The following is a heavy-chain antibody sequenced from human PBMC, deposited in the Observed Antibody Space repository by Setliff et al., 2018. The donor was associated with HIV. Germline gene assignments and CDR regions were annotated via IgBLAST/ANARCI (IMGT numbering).Heavy chain of an antibody. CDR2: INHSGST. CDR3: ARLTTTYYYDSSAYYHPV. Sequence: SETLSLTCAVYGGSFSGYYWSWIRQPPGKGLEWIGEINHSGSTNYNPSLKSRVTISVGTSKNQFSLKLSSVTAADTAVYYCARLTTTYYYDSSAYYHPVWGQGTLVTV. D-gene: IGHD3-22*01. J-gene: IGHJ4*02. CDR1: GGSFSGYY. V-gene: IGHV4-34*01.